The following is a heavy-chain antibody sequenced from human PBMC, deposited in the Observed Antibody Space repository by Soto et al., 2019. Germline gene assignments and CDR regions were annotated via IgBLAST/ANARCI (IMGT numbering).Heavy chain of an antibody. J-gene: IGHJ4*02. V-gene: IGHV4-31*03. CDR1: GGSISSGGYY. D-gene: IGHD3-3*01. Sequence: SETLSLTCTVSGGSISSGGYYWSWIRQHPGKGLEWIGYIYYSGSTYYNPSLKSRVTISVDTSKNQFSLKLSSVTAADTAVYYCARLSRYDFWSGYYNTPDYWGQGTLVTVSS. CDR2: IYYSGST. CDR3: ARLSRYDFWSGYYNTPDY.